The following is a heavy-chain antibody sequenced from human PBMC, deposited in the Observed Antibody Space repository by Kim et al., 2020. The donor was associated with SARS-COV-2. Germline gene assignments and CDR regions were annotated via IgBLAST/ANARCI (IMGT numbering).Heavy chain of an antibody. J-gene: IGHJ6*02. CDR3: AKRGPYGSGSYYNEEVRSYDYYGMYV. CDR2: ISYDGSNK. D-gene: IGHD3-10*01. CDR1: GFTFSSYG. Sequence: GGSLRLSCAASGFTFSSYGMHWVRQAPGKGLEWVAVISYDGSNKYYADSVKGRFTISRDNSKNTLYLQMNSLRAEDTAVYYCAKRGPYGSGSYYNEEVRSYDYYGMYVCGQGAPVTVSS. V-gene: IGHV3-30*18.